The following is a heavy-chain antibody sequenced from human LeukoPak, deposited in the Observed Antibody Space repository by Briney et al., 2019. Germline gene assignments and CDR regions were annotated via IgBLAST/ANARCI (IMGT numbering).Heavy chain of an antibody. CDR2: ISTTTSAI. D-gene: IGHD4-17*01. J-gene: IGHJ4*02. CDR1: GFTLNNYS. CDR3: ARAPYGERGGSDY. Sequence: GSLRLSFSASGFTLNNYSMNWVRQGPGEGLGGVSYISTTTSAIYYADSVKGRFTVSRDNAKSSLYLQMNSLRADDTAVYYCARAPYGERGGSDYWGQGTLVTVSS. V-gene: IGHV3-48*01.